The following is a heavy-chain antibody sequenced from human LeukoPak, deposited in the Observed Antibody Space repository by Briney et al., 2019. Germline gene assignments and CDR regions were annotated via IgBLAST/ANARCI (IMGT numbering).Heavy chain of an antibody. CDR3: AKARGSGWYVGGLLDY. CDR2: ISWNSGSI. J-gene: IGHJ4*02. Sequence: PGGSLRLSCAASGFTFDDYAMHWVRQVPGKGLEWVSGISWNSGSIGYADSVKGRFTISRDNAKNSLYLQMNSLRAEDTALYYCAKARGSGWYVGGLLDYWGQGTLVTVSS. CDR1: GFTFDDYA. V-gene: IGHV3-9*01. D-gene: IGHD6-19*01.